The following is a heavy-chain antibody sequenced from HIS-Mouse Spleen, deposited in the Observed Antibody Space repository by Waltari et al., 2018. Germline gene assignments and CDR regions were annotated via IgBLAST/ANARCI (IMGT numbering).Heavy chain of an antibody. Sequence: QLQLQESGPGLAKPSDTLSLTCTGSGGPISSSSYYWGWNRQPPGKGLEWIGGIYYSGSTYYTPSLKSRVTISVDTSKNQFSLKLSSVTAADTAVYYCAREIPYSSSWYDWYFDLWGRGTLVTVSS. CDR2: IYYSGST. J-gene: IGHJ2*01. D-gene: IGHD6-13*01. CDR3: AREIPYSSSWYDWYFDL. V-gene: IGHV4-39*07. CDR1: GGPISSSSYY.